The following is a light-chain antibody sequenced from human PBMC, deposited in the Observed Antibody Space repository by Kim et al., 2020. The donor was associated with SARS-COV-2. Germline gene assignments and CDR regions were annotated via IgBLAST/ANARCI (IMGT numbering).Light chain of an antibody. CDR1: QRIFPDPNNKNY. CDR2: WAS. Sequence: ATSNGKSGQRIFPDPNNKNYFAGCQQKPGQSPQRLIYWASTREPGVPARFSGGGSGADFTLPINSLQAEDVSVYYCQQFYSTGTGTFGGGTKLEI. V-gene: IGKV4-1*01. J-gene: IGKJ4*01. CDR3: QQFYSTGTGT.